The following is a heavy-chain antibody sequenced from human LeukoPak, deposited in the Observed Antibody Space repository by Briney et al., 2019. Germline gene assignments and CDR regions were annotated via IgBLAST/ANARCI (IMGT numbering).Heavy chain of an antibody. Sequence: GGSLRLSCAASGFTFSSYTMTWVRQAPGKGLDWVSSISSSSTYIYYADSVKGRFTISRDNAKKSLYLQMNSLRAEDTAVYYCAREQPSGGPTAFDYWGQGTLVTVSS. D-gene: IGHD3-16*01. CDR2: ISSSSTYI. CDR1: GFTFSSYT. V-gene: IGHV3-21*01. J-gene: IGHJ4*02. CDR3: AREQPSGGPTAFDY.